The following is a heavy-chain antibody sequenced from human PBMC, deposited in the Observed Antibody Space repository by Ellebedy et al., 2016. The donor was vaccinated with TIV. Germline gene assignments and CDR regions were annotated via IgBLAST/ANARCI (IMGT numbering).Heavy chain of an antibody. J-gene: IGHJ4*02. V-gene: IGHV5-51*01. D-gene: IGHD1-26*01. CDR3: ARQESGSYDSFDY. CDR1: GYRFKRWW. CDR2: IYAGDSDT. Sequence: GGSLRLSCKGSGYRFKRWWIGWVRQMPGKGLEWMGIIYAGDSDTRYSPPFKGQVTISADKSISTAYLQWSSLKASDTAMYYCARQESGSYDSFDYWGQGTLVTVSS.